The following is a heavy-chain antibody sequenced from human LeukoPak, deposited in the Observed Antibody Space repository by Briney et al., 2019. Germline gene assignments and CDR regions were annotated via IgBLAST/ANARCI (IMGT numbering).Heavy chain of an antibody. J-gene: IGHJ4*02. CDR3: ARDRPPMVRGSYSGSGFDY. V-gene: IGHV3-7*01. CDR2: IKQDGSAK. D-gene: IGHD3-10*01. Sequence: GGSLRLSCAASGLTFRSYWMSWVRQAPGKGLEWVANIKQDGSAKYYVDSVKGRFTLSRDNAKNPLYLQMHSLRAEDTAVYYCARDRPPMVRGSYSGSGFDYWGQGTLVTVSS. CDR1: GLTFRSYW.